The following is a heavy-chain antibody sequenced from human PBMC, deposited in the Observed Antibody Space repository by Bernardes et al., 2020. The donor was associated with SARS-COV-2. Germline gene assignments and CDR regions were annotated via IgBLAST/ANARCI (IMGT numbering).Heavy chain of an antibody. CDR2: IYYTGNS. V-gene: IGHV4-59*01. Sequence: SETLSLTCSVSGGSISNYYWSWIRQPPGKGLEWIGYIYYTGNSKYNPSLKSRVTISVDTSKNQFSLKVTSVTAADTAVYFCARGGKKSLEYWCQGTLITVSS. D-gene: IGHD3-3*01. CDR3: ARGGKKSLEY. J-gene: IGHJ4*02. CDR1: GGSISNYY.